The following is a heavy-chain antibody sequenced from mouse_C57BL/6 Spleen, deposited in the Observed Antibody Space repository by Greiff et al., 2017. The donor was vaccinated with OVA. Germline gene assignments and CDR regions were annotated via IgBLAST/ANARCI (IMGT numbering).Heavy chain of an antibody. J-gene: IGHJ4*01. Sequence: QVQLQQPGAELVKPGASVKMSCKASGYTFTSYWITWVKQRPGQGLEWIGDIYPGSGSTNYNEKFKSKATLTVDTSSSTAYMQLSSLTSEDSAVYYCARIYYDSDYYAMDYWGQGTSVTVSS. CDR1: GYTFTSYW. V-gene: IGHV1-55*01. D-gene: IGHD2-4*01. CDR2: IYPGSGST. CDR3: ARIYYDSDYYAMDY.